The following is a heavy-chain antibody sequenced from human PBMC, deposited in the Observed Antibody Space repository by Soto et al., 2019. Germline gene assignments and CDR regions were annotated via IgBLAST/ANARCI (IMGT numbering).Heavy chain of an antibody. CDR2: IYTSGST. CDR1: GGSINSYY. V-gene: IGHV4-4*07. Sequence: SETLSLTCTVSGGSINSYYWSWIRQPAGKGLEWIGRIYTSGSTNYNPSLKSRVTMSVDTSKNRFSLKLSSVTAADTAVYYCARGIYSKVGATIWFDPWGQGXLVTVSS. CDR3: ARGIYSKVGATIWFDP. J-gene: IGHJ5*02. D-gene: IGHD1-26*01.